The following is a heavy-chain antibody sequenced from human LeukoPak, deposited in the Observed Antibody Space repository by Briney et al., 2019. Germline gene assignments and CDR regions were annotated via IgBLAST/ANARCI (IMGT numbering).Heavy chain of an antibody. D-gene: IGHD4/OR15-4a*01. CDR3: TTFDYAAFLI. CDR1: GFTSSNAR. Sequence: GGSLRLSCAVSGFTSSNARMSWVRQAPGKGLEWVGRIKSKTDGGTRDYAAPVKGRFTISRDDSKNTLYLQMNSLKTEDTAVYYCTTFDYAAFLIWGQGTMVTVSS. V-gene: IGHV3-15*01. CDR2: IKSKTDGGTR. J-gene: IGHJ3*02.